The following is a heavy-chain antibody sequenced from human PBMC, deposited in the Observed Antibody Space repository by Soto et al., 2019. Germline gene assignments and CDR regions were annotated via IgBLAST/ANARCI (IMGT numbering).Heavy chain of an antibody. CDR2: IYYSGST. D-gene: IGHD6-13*01. CDR3: ATLQYNSSWYGSDY. J-gene: IGHJ4*02. CDR1: GGSISSGGHY. V-gene: IGHV4-31*03. Sequence: QVQLQESGPGLVKPSQTLSLTCTVSGGSISSGGHYWSWIRQHPGKGLEWIGYIYYSGSTYYNPSLXXXVXXSVDTSKNQFSLKLSSVTAADTAVYYCATLQYNSSWYGSDYWGQGTLVTVSS.